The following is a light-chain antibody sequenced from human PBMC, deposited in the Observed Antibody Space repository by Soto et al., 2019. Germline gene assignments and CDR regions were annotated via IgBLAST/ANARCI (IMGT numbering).Light chain of an antibody. J-gene: IGLJ2*01. CDR2: DVS. V-gene: IGLV2-14*01. Sequence: QPVLTQPASVSGSPGQSITISCTGTSSDVGGYNYVSWYQQHPGKAPKLMIFDVSNRPSGVSNRFSGSKSGNTASLTISGLQAEDEAYYYCSSYTASSTLEVVFGGGTKVTVL. CDR3: SSYTASSTLEVV. CDR1: SSDVGGYNY.